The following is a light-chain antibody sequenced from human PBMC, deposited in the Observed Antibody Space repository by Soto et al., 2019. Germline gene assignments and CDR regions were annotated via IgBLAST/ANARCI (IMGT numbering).Light chain of an antibody. Sequence: QSVLTQPPSVSAAPGQKVTISCSGSSSDVGDNYVSWYQQLPGTAPKLLIYETNKRPSGIPDRFSGSKSGTSATLGITGLQTGDEAVYYCGTWDSSLSADVFGTGTKVTVL. CDR1: SSDVGDNY. V-gene: IGLV1-51*02. J-gene: IGLJ1*01. CDR2: ETN. CDR3: GTWDSSLSADV.